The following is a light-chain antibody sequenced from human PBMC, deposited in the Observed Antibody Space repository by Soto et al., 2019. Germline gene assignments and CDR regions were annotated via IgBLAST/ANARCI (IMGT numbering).Light chain of an antibody. J-gene: IGLJ2*01. CDR2: EVS. CDR1: SSDVGGYKY. V-gene: IGLV2-8*01. Sequence: QSALTQPPSASGSPGQSVTISCTGTSSDVGGYKYVSWYQQHPGKAPKLMIYEVSKRPSGVPDRFSGSKSGNSASLTVFGLQAEDEADYYCSSYADRHNVLFGGGTKLTVL. CDR3: SSYADRHNVL.